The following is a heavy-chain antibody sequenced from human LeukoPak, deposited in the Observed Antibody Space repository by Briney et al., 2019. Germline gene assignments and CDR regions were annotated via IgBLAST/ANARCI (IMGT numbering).Heavy chain of an antibody. V-gene: IGHV3-23*01. D-gene: IGHD3-22*01. CDR2: ISTSGESA. Sequence: GGSLRLSCPVSGFTFSSYAMSWVRQAPGRGLEWVSVISTSGESAYDADSVKGRFTISRDNSKNTLYLQMNSLRAEDTAVYYCAKDRGSGYHYFDYWGQGTLVTVSS. CDR3: AKDRGSGYHYFDY. CDR1: GFTFSSYA. J-gene: IGHJ4*02.